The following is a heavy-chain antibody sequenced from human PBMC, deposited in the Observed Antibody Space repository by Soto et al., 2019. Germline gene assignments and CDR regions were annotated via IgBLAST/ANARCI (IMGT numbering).Heavy chain of an antibody. CDR2: INSDGSYI. J-gene: IGHJ4*02. CDR1: GFTFSNYW. CDR3: ARDRWGLGDY. V-gene: IGHV3-74*01. Sequence: GGSLRLSCAASGFTFSNYWFHWVRQAPGKGLVWVSFINSDGSYIIYADSVKGRFTISRDNAKNTLYLEMNNVRAEDTAVYYCARDRWGLGDYWGQGTPVTVSS. D-gene: IGHD7-27*01.